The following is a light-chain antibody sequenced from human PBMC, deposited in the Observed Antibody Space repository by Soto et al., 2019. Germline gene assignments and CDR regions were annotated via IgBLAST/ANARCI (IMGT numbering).Light chain of an antibody. CDR3: LQYNNWPT. J-gene: IGKJ3*01. Sequence: EIVLTQSPATLSLSPGERATLSCRASQSVSSYLAWYQQKPGQAPRLLIYDASNRATGIPARFSGSGSGTEFTLTINSLQSEDFAVYYCLQYNNWPTFGPGTKVDIK. CDR1: QSVSSY. V-gene: IGKV3-11*01. CDR2: DAS.